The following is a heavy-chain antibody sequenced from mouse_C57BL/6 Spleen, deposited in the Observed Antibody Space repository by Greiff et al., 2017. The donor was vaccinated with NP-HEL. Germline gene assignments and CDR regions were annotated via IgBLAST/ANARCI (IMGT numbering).Heavy chain of an antibody. J-gene: IGHJ4*01. V-gene: IGHV14-4*01. Sequence: VQLQQSGAELVRPGASVTLSCTASGFNIKDDYMHWVKQRPEQGLEWIGWIDPENGDTAYASKFQGKATITADTSSNTAYLQLSSLTSEDTAVYYCTRQLRLPYAMDYWGQGTSVTVSS. CDR3: TRQLRLPYAMDY. CDR1: GFNIKDDY. D-gene: IGHD3-2*02. CDR2: IDPENGDT.